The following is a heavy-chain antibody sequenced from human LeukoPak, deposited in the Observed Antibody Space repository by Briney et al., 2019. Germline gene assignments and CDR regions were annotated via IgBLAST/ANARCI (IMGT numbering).Heavy chain of an antibody. Sequence: GGSLRLSCEASGFTFSSYWMHWVRQAPGKRLVWVSCISSDGSSTNYADSVKGRFTISRDNVKNTLYLQMNSLRAEDTAVYYCTRGRSDHVDVWGKGTTVTISS. CDR1: GFTFSSYW. CDR3: TRGRSDHVDV. CDR2: ISSDGSST. D-gene: IGHD1-14*01. J-gene: IGHJ6*04. V-gene: IGHV3-74*01.